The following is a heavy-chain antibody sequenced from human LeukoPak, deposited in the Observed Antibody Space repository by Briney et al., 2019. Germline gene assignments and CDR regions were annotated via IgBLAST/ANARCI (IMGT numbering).Heavy chain of an antibody. CDR1: GLTFSNYG. Sequence: GGSLRLSCAVSGLTFSNYGMSWVRQAQGKGREWVAGISGRGGGTNYADSVKGRFTISTDNPTTTLFLQMNNLRAEDTAVYFCAKRGVVIRVILVGFHKEAYYFDSWGQGALVTVSS. J-gene: IGHJ4*02. CDR3: AKRGVVIRVILVGFHKEAYYFDS. D-gene: IGHD3-22*01. V-gene: IGHV3-23*01. CDR2: ISGRGGGT.